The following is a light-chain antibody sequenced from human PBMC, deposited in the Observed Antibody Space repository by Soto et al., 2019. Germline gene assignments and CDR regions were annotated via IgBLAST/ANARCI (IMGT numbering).Light chain of an antibody. Sequence: EIVLTQSPATLSLSPGERATLFCRASQSVSYYLAWYKQKPGQAHRLIMYDASKRVPGLPARFSGSGSETDFTLTISGLEPEDFALYYCQIRSNGPPYSFGEGTKLEFK. V-gene: IGKV3-11*01. CDR1: QSVSYY. CDR2: DAS. CDR3: QIRSNGPPYS. J-gene: IGKJ2*03.